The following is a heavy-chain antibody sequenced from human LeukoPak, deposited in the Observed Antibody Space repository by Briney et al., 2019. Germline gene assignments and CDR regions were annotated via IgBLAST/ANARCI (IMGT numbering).Heavy chain of an antibody. CDR3: ARDPNSSSSPGFP. CDR2: ISSSSSTI. J-gene: IGHJ5*02. Sequence: GGSLRLSCAASGFIFSSYSMNWVRQAPGKGLEWVSYISSSSSTIYYTDSVKGRFTISRDNAKNSLYLQMNSLRAEDTAVYYCARDPNSSSSPGFPWGQGTLVTVSS. CDR1: GFIFSSYS. D-gene: IGHD6-6*01. V-gene: IGHV3-48*01.